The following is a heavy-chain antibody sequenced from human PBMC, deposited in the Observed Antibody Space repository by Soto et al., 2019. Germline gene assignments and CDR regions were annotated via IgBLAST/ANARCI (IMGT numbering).Heavy chain of an antibody. Sequence: PGGSLRLSCAASGFTFSSYSMNWVRQAPGKGLEWVSSISSSSSYIYYADSVKGRFTISRDNAKNSLYLQMNSLRAEDTAVYYFARDRGYSGYALPLDYWGQGTLVTVSS. CDR1: GFTFSSYS. CDR3: ARDRGYSGYALPLDY. V-gene: IGHV3-21*01. CDR2: ISSSSSYI. D-gene: IGHD5-12*01. J-gene: IGHJ4*02.